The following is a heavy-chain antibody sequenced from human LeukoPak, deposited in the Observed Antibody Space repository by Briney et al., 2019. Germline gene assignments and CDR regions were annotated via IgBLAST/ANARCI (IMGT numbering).Heavy chain of an antibody. CDR1: GFIFAKYA. D-gene: IGHD1-26*01. J-gene: IGHJ4*02. CDR3: ARDDKWAFDY. V-gene: IGHV3-69-1*02. CDR2: ISSTNDI. Sequence: GGSLRLSCAASGFIFAKYALNWFRHTPGKGLEWLSYISSTNDIYYADSVKGRFTISRDNAKQSLYLQMNSLRAEDTAVYYCARDDKWAFDYWGQGTLVTVSS.